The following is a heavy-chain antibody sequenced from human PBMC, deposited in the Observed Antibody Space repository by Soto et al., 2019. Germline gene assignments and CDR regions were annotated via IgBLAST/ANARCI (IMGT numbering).Heavy chain of an antibody. V-gene: IGHV3-30-3*02. CDR1: EFSFSSYA. J-gene: IGHJ6*02. Sequence: QVHLVESGGGVGQPGGSLRLACAASEFSFSSYAMHWIRQAPGKGLEWVAVISFDGNIIQYADSVKGRFIISRDNIKNTLFLQMNSLRGEDTAIYYCAKVIRADSTSSNFYYYSGMDVWGQGTTVTVSS. CDR2: ISFDGNII. CDR3: AKVIRADSTSSNFYYYSGMDV. D-gene: IGHD6-6*01.